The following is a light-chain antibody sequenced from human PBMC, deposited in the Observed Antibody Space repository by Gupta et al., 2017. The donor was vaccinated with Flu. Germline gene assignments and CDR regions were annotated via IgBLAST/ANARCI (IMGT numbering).Light chain of an antibody. J-gene: IGKJ3*01. CDR2: TTS. CDR3: QQSFSTPFS. Sequence: DRVTITCRASQNIRNYLNWYQQRPGKAPTLLIYTTSTLQSGVPSRFSGSGSGRDFTLTISSLQPEDFATYYCQQSFSTPFSFGPGTKVDLK. V-gene: IGKV1-39*01. CDR1: QNIRNY.